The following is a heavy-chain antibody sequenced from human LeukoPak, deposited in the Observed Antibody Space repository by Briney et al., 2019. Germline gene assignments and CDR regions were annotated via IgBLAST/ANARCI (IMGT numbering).Heavy chain of an antibody. V-gene: IGHV4-4*07. D-gene: IGHD3-3*02. CDR1: GGSISSYY. J-gene: IGHJ4*02. Sequence: SETLSLTCTVSGGSISSYYWSWIRQPAGKGLEWIGRIYTSGSTNYNPSLKSRVTMSVDTSKNQFSLSLTSVTAADTAVYYCARGRNDIGQGSFFLWGQGTLVSVSS. CDR2: IYTSGST. CDR3: ARGRNDIGQGSFFL.